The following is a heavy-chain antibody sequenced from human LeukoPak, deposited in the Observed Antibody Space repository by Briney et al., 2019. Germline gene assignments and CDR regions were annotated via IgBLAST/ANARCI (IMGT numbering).Heavy chain of an antibody. CDR3: AREYYGFGY. D-gene: IGHD2/OR15-2a*01. V-gene: IGHV7-4-1*02. J-gene: IGHJ4*02. CDR2: INANTGNP. Sequence: ASVKVSCKASGYTFTSYGISWVRQAPGQGLEWMGWINANTGNPTYAQGFTGRFVFSLDTSVSTAYLQISSLKAEDTAVYYCAREYYGFGYWGQGTLVTVSS. CDR1: GYTFTSYG.